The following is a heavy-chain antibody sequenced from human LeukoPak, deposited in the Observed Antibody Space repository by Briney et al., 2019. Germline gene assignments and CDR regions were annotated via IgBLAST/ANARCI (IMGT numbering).Heavy chain of an antibody. V-gene: IGHV3-23*01. Sequence: GGSLRLSCAASGFTFSSYAMSWVRQAPGKGLEWVSAISGSGGSTYYADSVKGRFTISRDNSKNTLYLQMNSLRAEDTAVYYWARDGGGRGYNTYVRDFWGQGTRVTVSS. D-gene: IGHD1-1*01. CDR3: ARDGGGRGYNTYVRDF. J-gene: IGHJ6*02. CDR1: GFTFSSYA. CDR2: ISGSGGST.